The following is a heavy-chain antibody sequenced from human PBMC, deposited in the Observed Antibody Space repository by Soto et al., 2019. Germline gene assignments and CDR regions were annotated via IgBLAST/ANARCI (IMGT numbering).Heavy chain of an antibody. CDR1: GFTFDDYA. CDR2: ISWDGGST. D-gene: IGHD4-17*01. V-gene: IGHV3-43D*03. Sequence: GGSLRLSCAASGFTFDDYAMHWVRQAPGKGLEWVSLISWDGGSTYYADSVKGRFTISRDNSKNSLYLQMNSLRAEDTALYYCATSSYGGNYYYYGMDVWGQGTTVTVSS. J-gene: IGHJ6*02. CDR3: ATSSYGGNYYYYGMDV.